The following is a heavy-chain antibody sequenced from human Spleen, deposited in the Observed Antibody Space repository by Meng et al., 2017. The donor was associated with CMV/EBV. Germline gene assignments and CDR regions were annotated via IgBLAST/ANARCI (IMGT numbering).Heavy chain of an antibody. Sequence: GDTLSRYSFNWVRQAPGQGLEWMGRIIPIIDKVNYAQKFQGRVTITADKSTTTAYMELSSLTSEDTAVYYCAREGLTSWYSYWFDPWGQGTLVTVSS. J-gene: IGHJ5*02. CDR2: IIPIIDKV. D-gene: IGHD6-13*01. CDR1: GDTLSRYS. CDR3: AREGLTSWYSYWFDP. V-gene: IGHV1-69*08.